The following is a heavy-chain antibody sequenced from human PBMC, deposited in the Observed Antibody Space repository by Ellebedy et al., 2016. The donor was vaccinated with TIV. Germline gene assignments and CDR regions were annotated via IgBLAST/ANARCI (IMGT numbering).Heavy chain of an antibody. CDR2: VNHSGST. CDR3: ARGSRLTGTRCSDD. J-gene: IGHJ4*02. CDR1: GVSISSGGYY. V-gene: IGHV4-39*07. Sequence: SETLSLTXNVAGVSISSGGYYWSWVRQPPGKGLEWIGEVNHSGSTNYNPSLKSRVTISVDTSKNQFSLKLNSVTAADTAVYYCARGSRLTGTRCSDDWGQGTLVTVSS. D-gene: IGHD1-20*01.